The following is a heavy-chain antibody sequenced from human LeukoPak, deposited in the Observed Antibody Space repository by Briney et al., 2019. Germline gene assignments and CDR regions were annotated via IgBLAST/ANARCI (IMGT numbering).Heavy chain of an antibody. Sequence: GGSLKLSCAASGFTFSGSAMHWVRQASGKGLEWVGRIISKANSYATAYAASVKGRFTISRDDSKNTAYLQMNSLKTEDTAVYYCTRQDCSSTSCYNYYMDVWGKGTTVTVSS. CDR2: IISKANSYAT. CDR3: TRQDCSSTSCYNYYMDV. V-gene: IGHV3-73*01. D-gene: IGHD2-2*02. J-gene: IGHJ6*03. CDR1: GFTFSGSA.